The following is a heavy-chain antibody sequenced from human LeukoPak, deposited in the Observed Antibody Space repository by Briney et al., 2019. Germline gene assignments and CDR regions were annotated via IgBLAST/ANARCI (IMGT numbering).Heavy chain of an antibody. D-gene: IGHD6-6*01. CDR2: IYYSGST. CDR1: GGSISSSSYY. CDR3: AREGQLALYYFDY. Sequence: SEALSLTCTVSGGSISSSSYYWGWIRQPPGKGLEWIGSIYYSGSTYYNPSLKSRITISVDTSKSQFSLKLSSVTAADTAVYYCAREGQLALYYFDYWGQGTLVTVSS. J-gene: IGHJ4*02. V-gene: IGHV4-39*02.